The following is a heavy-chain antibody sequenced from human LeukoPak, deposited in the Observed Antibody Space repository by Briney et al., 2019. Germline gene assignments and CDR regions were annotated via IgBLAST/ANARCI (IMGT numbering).Heavy chain of an antibody. CDR3: ARLGGQTTESNFDY. V-gene: IGHV3-23*01. J-gene: IGHJ4*02. Sequence: GGTLRLSCAASGFTFSSYAMSWVRQAPGKGLEWVSAISGSGGSTYYADSVKGRFTISRDNAKNSLYLQMNSLRAEDTAVYYCARLGGQTTESNFDYWGQGTLVTVSS. CDR1: GFTFSSYA. CDR2: ISGSGGST. D-gene: IGHD4-11*01.